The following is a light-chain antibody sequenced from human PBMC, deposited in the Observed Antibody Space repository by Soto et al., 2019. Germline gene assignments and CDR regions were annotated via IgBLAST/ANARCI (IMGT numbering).Light chain of an antibody. V-gene: IGKV1-39*01. CDR2: GAF. J-gene: IGKJ1*01. CDR1: QSVRGS. Sequence: DIQMTQSPSSLSASVADRVTITCRASQSVRGSLNWYQQKPGRAPKLLIYGAFSLQSGVPSRFSGSGSETDFTLTISSLQPEDFAIYYCQQTYTFPWTFGQGTKVEIK. CDR3: QQTYTFPWT.